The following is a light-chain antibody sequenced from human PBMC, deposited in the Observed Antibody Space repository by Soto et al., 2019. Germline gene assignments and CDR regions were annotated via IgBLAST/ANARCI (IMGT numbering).Light chain of an antibody. CDR2: LNSDGSH. CDR3: QTWSTDIRV. Sequence: QSVLTQPPSASASLGASVKLTCTLSSGHNSYAIACHQQQPEKGPRYLMKLNSDGSHSKGDGIPDRFSGSSSGAERYLTISGLQSEDEADYYCQTWSTDIRVFGGGTKLTVL. J-gene: IGLJ3*02. CDR1: SGHNSYA. V-gene: IGLV4-69*01.